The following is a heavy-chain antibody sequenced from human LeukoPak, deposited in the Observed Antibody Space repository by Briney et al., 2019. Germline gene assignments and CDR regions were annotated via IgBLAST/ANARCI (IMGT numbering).Heavy chain of an antibody. CDR2: ISNDGSRK. CDR3: ARDRAWNYFDY. V-gene: IGHV3-30*03. J-gene: IGHJ4*02. D-gene: IGHD3-3*01. Sequence: GGSLRLSCAPSGFTFSRHGMHWVRQAPGKGLEWVAIISNDGSRKYYAHSVEGRFTISRDNSKNTLYPQMDSLRAEDTAVYYCARDRAWNYFDYWGQGTLVTVSS. CDR1: GFTFSRHG.